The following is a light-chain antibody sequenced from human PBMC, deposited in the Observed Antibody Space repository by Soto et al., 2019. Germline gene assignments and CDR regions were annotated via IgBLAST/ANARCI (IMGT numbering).Light chain of an antibody. J-gene: IGLJ2*01. V-gene: IGLV2-11*01. Sequence: QPVLTQPRSVSGSPGQSVTISCTGTSNDVGGYNFVSWYQQHPGKVPKLFIYDVSRRPSGVPDRFSGSKSGNTASLTISGLQAEDEDDYYCSSCASSYTLVFGGGTKVTVL. CDR2: DVS. CDR1: SNDVGGYNF. CDR3: SSCASSYTLV.